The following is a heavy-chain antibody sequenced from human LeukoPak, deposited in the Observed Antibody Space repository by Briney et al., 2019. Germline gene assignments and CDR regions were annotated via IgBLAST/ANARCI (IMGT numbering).Heavy chain of an antibody. D-gene: IGHD5-18*01. V-gene: IGHV4-39*07. CDR3: ASSNTATLSEAFDI. CDR2: IYYSGST. Sequence: SETLSLTCAVSSGSISSGGYSWSWIRQPPGKGLEWIGSIYYSGSTYYNPSLKSRVTISVDTSKNQFSLKLSSVTAADTAVYYCASSNTATLSEAFDIWGQGTMVTVSS. CDR1: SGSISSGGYS. J-gene: IGHJ3*02.